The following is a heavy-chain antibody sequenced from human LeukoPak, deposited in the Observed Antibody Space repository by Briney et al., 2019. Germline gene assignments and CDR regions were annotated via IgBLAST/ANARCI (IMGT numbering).Heavy chain of an antibody. J-gene: IGHJ4*02. CDR2: FDPEDGET. CDR1: GYTLTELS. CDR3: ATAFFEWLPGNY. D-gene: IGHD3-9*01. V-gene: IGHV1-24*01. Sequence: ASVKVSCKVSGYTLTELSMHWVRQAPGKGLEWMGGFDPEDGETIYAQKFQGRVTMTEDTSTDTAYMELSSLRSEDTAVYYYATAFFEWLPGNYWGQGTLVTVSS.